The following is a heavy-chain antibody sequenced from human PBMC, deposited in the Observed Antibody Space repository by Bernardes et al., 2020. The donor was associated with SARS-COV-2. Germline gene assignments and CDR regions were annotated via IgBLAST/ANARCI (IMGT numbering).Heavy chain of an antibody. D-gene: IGHD3-10*01. CDR3: ARQGWYTSSGSWFDT. CDR1: HDSISNSY. Sequence: SETLSLTCNVSHDSISNSYWSWIRQSPGKGLEWIGYVYYSGTTRYNPSLKSRVTLSVDTSTNQFSLTLQSVTAADTAVYYCARQGWYTSSGSWFDTWGQGTLVSVSS. J-gene: IGHJ5*02. V-gene: IGHV4-59*08. CDR2: VYYSGTT.